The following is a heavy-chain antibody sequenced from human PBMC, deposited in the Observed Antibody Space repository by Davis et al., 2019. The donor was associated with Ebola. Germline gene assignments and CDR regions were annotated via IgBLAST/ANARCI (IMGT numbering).Heavy chain of an antibody. D-gene: IGHD1-26*01. CDR1: GFTFSSYA. CDR3: ARDRGEWELEGGMDV. Sequence: GGSLRLSCAASGFTFSSYAMHWVRQAPGKGLEWVAVISYDGSNKYYADSVKGRFTISRDNSKNTLYLQMNSLRAEDTAVYYCARDRGEWELEGGMDVWGKGTTVTVSS. J-gene: IGHJ6*04. CDR2: ISYDGSNK. V-gene: IGHV3-30-3*01.